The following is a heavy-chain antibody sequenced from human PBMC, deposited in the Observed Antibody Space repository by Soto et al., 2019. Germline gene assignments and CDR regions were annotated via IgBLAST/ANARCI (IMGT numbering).Heavy chain of an antibody. CDR2: IYYSGST. CDR3: ARDTYYGSGSPYYYYYGMDV. CDR1: GGSISSYY. D-gene: IGHD3-10*01. V-gene: IGHV4-59*01. Sequence: SETLSLTCTVSGGSISSYYWGWIRQPPGKGLEWIGYIYYSGSTNYNPSLKSRVTISVDTSKNQFSLKLSSVTAADTAVYYCARDTYYGSGSPYYYYYGMDVWGQGTTVTVSS. J-gene: IGHJ6*02.